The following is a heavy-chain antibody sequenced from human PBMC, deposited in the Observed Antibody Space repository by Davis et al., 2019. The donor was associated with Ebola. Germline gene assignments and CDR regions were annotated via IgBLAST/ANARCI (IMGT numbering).Heavy chain of an antibody. CDR2: ISSSSSTI. V-gene: IGHV3-48*01. CDR1: GFTFSSYS. D-gene: IGHD5-18*01. Sequence: GESLKISCAASGFTFSSYSMNWVRQAPGKGLEWVSYISSSSSTIYYADSVKGRFTISRDDSKNTLHLQMGSLRAEDMAVYYCARGTIDTAMVAYGMDVWGQGTTVTVSS. J-gene: IGHJ6*02. CDR3: ARGTIDTAMVAYGMDV.